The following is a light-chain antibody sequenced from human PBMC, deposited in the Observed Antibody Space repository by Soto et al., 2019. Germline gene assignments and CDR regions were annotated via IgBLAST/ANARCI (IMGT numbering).Light chain of an antibody. J-gene: IGKJ1*01. CDR2: GAS. CDR1: QSVSSSY. CDR3: QQYGSSPWT. V-gene: IGKV3-20*01. Sequence: DIVLTQSPGTLSLSPGERATLSCRASQSVSSSYLAWYQKKPGQAPRLLIYGASSRATGIPDRFSGSGSGTDFTLTISRLAPEDFAVYYCQQYGSSPWTFGQGTKVEIK.